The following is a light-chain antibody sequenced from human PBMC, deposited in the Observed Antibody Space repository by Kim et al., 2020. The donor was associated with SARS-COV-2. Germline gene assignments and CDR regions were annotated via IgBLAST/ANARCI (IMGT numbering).Light chain of an antibody. J-gene: IGKJ2*01. CDR2: GAS. V-gene: IGKV1D-12*01. CDR1: QDISSW. CDR3: QEDHGFPYT. Sequence: SASVGDRFTMNVQARQDISSWLAWYQQKPGKAPKHLYYGASTLESGVPSRFSGSGYGTDFTLTISSQQPEDFATYICQEDHGFPYTFGQGTKLDI.